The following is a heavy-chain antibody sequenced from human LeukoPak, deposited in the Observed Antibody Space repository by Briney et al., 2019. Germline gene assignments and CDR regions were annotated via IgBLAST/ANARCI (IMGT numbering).Heavy chain of an antibody. D-gene: IGHD6-19*01. V-gene: IGHV3-23*01. Sequence: PGGSLRLSCTASGFTFSSSAMTWVRQAPGKGLEWVSAISDSGGDSIYTDSVKDRFTISRDNSKNTLYLQMNSLRAEDTAVYYGVAGKPSDYWGQGTLVTVSS. J-gene: IGHJ4*02. CDR1: GFTFSSSA. CDR3: VAGKPSDY. CDR2: ISDSGGDS.